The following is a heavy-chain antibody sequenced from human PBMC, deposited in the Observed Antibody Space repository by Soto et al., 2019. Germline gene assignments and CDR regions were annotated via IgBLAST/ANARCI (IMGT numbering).Heavy chain of an antibody. V-gene: IGHV4-39*01. CDR2: IYYSGST. CDR3: ARHDYGDYDWFDP. CDR1: GCSISSSSYY. D-gene: IGHD4-17*01. J-gene: IGHJ5*02. Sequence: SETLSLTCTVSGCSISSSSYYWGWIRQPPGKGLEWIGSIYYSGSTYYNPSLKSRVTISVDTSKNQFSLKLSSVTAADTAFYYCARHDYGDYDWFDPWGQGTLVTVSS.